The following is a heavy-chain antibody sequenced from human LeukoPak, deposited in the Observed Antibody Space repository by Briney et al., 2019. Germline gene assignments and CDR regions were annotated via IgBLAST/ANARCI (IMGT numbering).Heavy chain of an antibody. J-gene: IGHJ4*02. Sequence: GGSLRLSCAASGFTFSSHAMNWVRQAPGKGLEWVAVISYDGSNKYYVDSVKGRFTISRDISKNTFYLQMSSLTADDAALYYCAKDQQGGAGSGRFDYWGQGTLVTVSS. CDR2: ISYDGSNK. CDR3: AKDQQGGAGSGRFDY. CDR1: GFTFSSHA. V-gene: IGHV3-30*04. D-gene: IGHD3-10*01.